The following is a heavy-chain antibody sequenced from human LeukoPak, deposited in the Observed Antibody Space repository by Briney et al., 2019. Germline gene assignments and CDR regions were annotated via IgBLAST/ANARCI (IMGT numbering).Heavy chain of an antibody. J-gene: IGHJ4*02. CDR1: GFTFSSAA. D-gene: IGHD6-19*01. Sequence: GGSLRLSCAASGFTFSSAAMSWVRQAPGKGLVWVSRINSDGSSTRYADSAPGRFTISRDNAKNTLYLQMNSMRAEDTAVYYCASYSSGWHYFDYWGQGTLVAVSS. V-gene: IGHV3-74*01. CDR3: ASYSSGWHYFDY. CDR2: INSDGSST.